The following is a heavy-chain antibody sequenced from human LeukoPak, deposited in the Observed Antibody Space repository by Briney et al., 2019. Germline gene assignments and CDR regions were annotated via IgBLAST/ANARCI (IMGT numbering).Heavy chain of an antibody. CDR2: IYYSGST. J-gene: IGHJ3*02. V-gene: IGHV4-31*03. Sequence: NPSETLSLTCTVSGGSISSGGYYWSWIRQHPGKGLEWIAYIYYSGSTYYNPSLKSRVTISVDTSKNQFSLKLSSVTAADTAVYYCARVGPYYYDSSGYYYAPAFDIWGQGTMVTVSP. CDR3: ARVGPYYYDSSGYYYAPAFDI. CDR1: GGSISSGGYY. D-gene: IGHD3-22*01.